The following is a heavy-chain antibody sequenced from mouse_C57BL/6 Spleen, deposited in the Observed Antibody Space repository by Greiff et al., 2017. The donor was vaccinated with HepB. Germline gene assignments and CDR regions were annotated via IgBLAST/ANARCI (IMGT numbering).Heavy chain of an antibody. CDR1: GYAFSSSW. J-gene: IGHJ3*01. V-gene: IGHV1-82*01. CDR3: ARTGYGSSYYWFAY. Sequence: QVQLKQSGPELVKPGASVKISCKASGYAFSSSWMNWVKQRPGKGLEWIGRIYPGDGDTNYNGKFKGKATLTADKSSSTAYMQLSSLTSEDSAVYFCARTGYGSSYYWFAYWGQGTLVTVSA. CDR2: IYPGDGDT. D-gene: IGHD1-1*01.